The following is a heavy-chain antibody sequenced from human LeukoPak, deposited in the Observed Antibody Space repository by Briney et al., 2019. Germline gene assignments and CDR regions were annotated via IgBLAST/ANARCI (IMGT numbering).Heavy chain of an antibody. D-gene: IGHD3-9*01. CDR3: AKDKALRYFDWLKRGAFDI. J-gene: IGHJ3*02. CDR2: ISGSGGST. CDR1: GFTFSSYA. Sequence: GGSLRLSCAASGFTFSSYAMSWVRQAPGKGLEWVSAISGSGGSTYYADSVKGRFTISRDNSKNTLYLQMNSLRAEDTAVYYCAKDKALRYFDWLKRGAFDIWGQGTMVTVSS. V-gene: IGHV3-23*01.